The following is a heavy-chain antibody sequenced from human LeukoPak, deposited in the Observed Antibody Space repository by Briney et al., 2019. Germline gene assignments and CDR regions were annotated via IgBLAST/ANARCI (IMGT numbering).Heavy chain of an antibody. CDR1: GYTFTNYG. J-gene: IGHJ4*02. CDR2: ISAKKGDT. D-gene: IGHD2-15*01. CDR3: ARDDCSGGSCYGLY. Sequence: ASVKVSCKASGYTFTNYGISWVRQAPGQGLEWMGWISAKKGDTNYAQKFQGRVTMTRDMSTSTVYMELSSLRSEDTAVYYCARDDCSGGSCYGLYWGQGTLVTVSS. V-gene: IGHV1-18*01.